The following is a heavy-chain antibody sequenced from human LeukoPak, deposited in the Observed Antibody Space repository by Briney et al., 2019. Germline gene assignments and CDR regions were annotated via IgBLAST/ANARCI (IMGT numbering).Heavy chain of an antibody. CDR3: ARHFNSGLDH. V-gene: IGHV4-34*01. J-gene: IGHJ4*02. CDR1: GGSFSGYY. Sequence: SETLSLTCAVYGGSFSGYYWSWIRQPPGKGLEWIGEINHSGSTNYNPSLKSRVTMSVETSKNQFSLRLSSVNAADTAVYYCARHFNSGLDHWGQGTLVSVSS. D-gene: IGHD6-19*01. CDR2: INHSGST.